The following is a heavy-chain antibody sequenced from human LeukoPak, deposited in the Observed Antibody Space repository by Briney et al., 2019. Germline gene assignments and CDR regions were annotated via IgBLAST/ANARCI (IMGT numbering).Heavy chain of an antibody. V-gene: IGHV3-23*01. J-gene: IGHJ3*01. Sequence: PGGSLRLSCAASGFSFNNNARSWVRQAPGKGLEWVSAINGGGDATEYADSVKGRFTISRDNSKKTLYLQMNSLRPEDTAVYYCARCTASCYANAFDVWGQGTLLTVSS. CDR1: GFSFNNNA. D-gene: IGHD2-2*01. CDR3: ARCTASCYANAFDV. CDR2: INGGGDAT.